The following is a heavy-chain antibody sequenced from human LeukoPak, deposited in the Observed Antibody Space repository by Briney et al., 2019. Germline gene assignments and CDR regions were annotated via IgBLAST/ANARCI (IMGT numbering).Heavy chain of an antibody. J-gene: IGHJ4*02. Sequence: SETLSLTCAVYGGSFSGYYWSWIRQPPGKGLEWIGEINHSGSTNYNPSLKSRVTISVDTSKNQFSLKLSSVTAADTAVYYCARASVPPYYYGSGSYKAKAFDYWGQGTLVTVSS. CDR3: ARASVPPYYYGSGSYKAKAFDY. D-gene: IGHD3-10*01. CDR2: INHSGST. V-gene: IGHV4-34*01. CDR1: GGSFSGYY.